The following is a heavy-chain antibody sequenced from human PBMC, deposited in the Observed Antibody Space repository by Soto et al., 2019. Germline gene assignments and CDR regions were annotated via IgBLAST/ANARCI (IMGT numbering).Heavy chain of an antibody. Sequence: QVQLVESGGSVVQTGRSLRLSCEASGFTFTSYAMHWVRQAPGKGLEWVAVISYDGINEYYADSVKGRFTISRDNSKNTLFLQMSSLRVEDTAVYYCARDRLRLGELSLIGYFDYWGQGTLVTVSS. D-gene: IGHD3-16*02. J-gene: IGHJ4*02. V-gene: IGHV3-30*15. CDR2: ISYDGINE. CDR1: GFTFTSYA. CDR3: ARDRLRLGELSLIGYFDY.